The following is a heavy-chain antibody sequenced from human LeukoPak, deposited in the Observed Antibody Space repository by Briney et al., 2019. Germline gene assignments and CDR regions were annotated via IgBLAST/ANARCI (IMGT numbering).Heavy chain of an antibody. CDR1: GFTFGDYD. V-gene: IGHV3-49*03. CDR3: TRESLAAAAGHSIDY. CDR2: IRSKAYGGTT. J-gene: IGHJ4*02. D-gene: IGHD6-13*01. Sequence: GGSLRLSCTASGFTFGDYDMCWFRQAPGKGLEWVGFIRSKAYGGTTEYAASVKGRFTISRDDSKSIAYLQMNSLKTEDTAVYYCTRESLAAAAGHSIDYWGQGTLVTVSS.